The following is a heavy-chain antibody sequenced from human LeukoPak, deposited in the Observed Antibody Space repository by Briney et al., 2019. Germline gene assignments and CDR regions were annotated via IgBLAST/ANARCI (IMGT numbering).Heavy chain of an antibody. CDR2: ISSGSSYI. V-gene: IGHV3-21*01. CDR3: ARKGLAATNYAMDV. D-gene: IGHD2-15*01. CDR1: GFTFSGYN. Sequence: PGGSLRLSCAASGFTFSGYNMNWVRQAPGKGLEWVSSISSGSSYIYYADSVKGRFTISRGNAKNSLYLQMNSLRAEDTAVYYCARKGLAATNYAMDVWGQGTAVTVSS. J-gene: IGHJ6*02.